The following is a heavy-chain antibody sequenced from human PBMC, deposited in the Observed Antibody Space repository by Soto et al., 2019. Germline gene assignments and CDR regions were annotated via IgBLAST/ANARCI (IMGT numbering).Heavy chain of an antibody. CDR1: GYTLTELS. D-gene: IGHD5-12*01. Sequence: QVQLVQSGAEVKKPGASVKVSCKVSGYTLTELSMHWVRQAPGKGLEWMGGFDPEDGETIYAQKFQGRVTMTEDTSTDTAYMELSSLRSEDTAVYYCATVSPNIVATILAARGSSFDYWGQGTLVTVSS. CDR3: ATVSPNIVATILAARGSSFDY. J-gene: IGHJ4*02. CDR2: FDPEDGET. V-gene: IGHV1-24*01.